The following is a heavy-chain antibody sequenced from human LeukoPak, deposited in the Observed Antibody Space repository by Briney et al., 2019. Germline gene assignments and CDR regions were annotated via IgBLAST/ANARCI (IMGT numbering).Heavy chain of an antibody. V-gene: IGHV3-74*01. Sequence: PGGSLRLSCAASGFTFSSYWMHWVRQAPGKGLVWVSRINSDGSSTSYADSEKGRFTISRDNAKNTLYLQVNSLRAEDTAVYYCASGPPPGYSYVYWGQGTLVTVSS. D-gene: IGHD5-18*01. J-gene: IGHJ4*02. CDR1: GFTFSSYW. CDR2: INSDGSST. CDR3: ASGPPPGYSYVY.